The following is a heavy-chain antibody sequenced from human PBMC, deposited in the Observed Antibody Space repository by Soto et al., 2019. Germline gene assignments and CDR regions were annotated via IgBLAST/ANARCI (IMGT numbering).Heavy chain of an antibody. CDR1: GFPFSTSW. CDR3: ASPHSGAWSF. J-gene: IGHJ3*01. Sequence: LQVVESGGGLVQPGESLRLSCAASGFPFSTSWMSWVRQAPGKGLEWVANINPDGSDKRYVDPVKGRFTISRDNAKNSLYLQMNSLRAEDTAVYYCASPHSGAWSFWGQGTMVTVSS. V-gene: IGHV3-7*01. D-gene: IGHD6-19*01. CDR2: INPDGSDK.